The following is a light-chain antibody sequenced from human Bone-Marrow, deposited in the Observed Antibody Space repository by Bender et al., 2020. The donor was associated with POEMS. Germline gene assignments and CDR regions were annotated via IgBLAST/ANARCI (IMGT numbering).Light chain of an antibody. CDR3: AVWDDSLNGWV. CDR2: SSH. V-gene: IGLV1-44*01. J-gene: IGLJ3*02. CDR1: SSNIGAHA. Sequence: QSVLTQPPSASGTPGQRVTISCSGGSSNIGAHAVNWYQHLPGTAPKLHIDSSHRRPSEVPDRFSGSRSGTSASLALSRLQSEDEADYYCAVWDDSLNGWVFGGGTKLTVL.